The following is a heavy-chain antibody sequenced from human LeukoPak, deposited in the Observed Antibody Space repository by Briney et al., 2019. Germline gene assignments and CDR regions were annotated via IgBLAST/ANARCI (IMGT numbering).Heavy chain of an antibody. D-gene: IGHD2-2*01. CDR2: XXXXXGNT. CDR3: ASXXIVVVPALTYYYYGMDV. J-gene: IGHJ6*02. Sequence: ASVKVSCKASGYTFTSYGISWVRQAPGQGLEWXXXXXXXXGNTNXAXKLXXRXXXTTDTSTSTAYMELRSLRSDDTAVYYCASXXIVVVPALTYYYYGMDVWGQGTTVTVSS. V-gene: IGHV1-18*01. CDR1: GYTFTSYG.